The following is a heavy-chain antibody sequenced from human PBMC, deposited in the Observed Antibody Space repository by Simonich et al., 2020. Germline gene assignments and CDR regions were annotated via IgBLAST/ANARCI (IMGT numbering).Heavy chain of an antibody. V-gene: IGHV4-34*01. CDR1: GGSYSGYY. D-gene: IGHD1-1*01. CDR3: ARHLQLGPFDY. Sequence: QVQLQQWGAGLLKPSETLSLTCAVYGGSYSGYYWNWIRQPPGKGLEWIGEIKQRRSNNYNPALKGRVTISVDTSKNQFSLKLSSVTAADTAVYYCARHLQLGPFDYWGQGTLVTVSS. CDR2: IKQRRSN. J-gene: IGHJ4*02.